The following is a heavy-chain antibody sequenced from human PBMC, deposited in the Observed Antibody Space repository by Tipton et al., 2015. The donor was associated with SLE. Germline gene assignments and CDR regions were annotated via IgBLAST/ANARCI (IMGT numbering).Heavy chain of an antibody. D-gene: IGHD2/OR15-2a*01. CDR3: ARGKYYFDY. Sequence: SLRLSCAASGFTFSRSWMNWVRLAPGKGLEWVASINEYGSEKHYVDSLKERLTISRDNAKKSVYLQMNSLRAEDTAVYYCARGKYYFDYWGQGALVTVSS. CDR1: GFTFSRSW. J-gene: IGHJ4*02. V-gene: IGHV3-7*01. CDR2: INEYGSEK.